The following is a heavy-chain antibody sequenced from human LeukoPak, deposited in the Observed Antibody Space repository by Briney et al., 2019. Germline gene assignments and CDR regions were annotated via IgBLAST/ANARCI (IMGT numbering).Heavy chain of an antibody. J-gene: IGHJ4*02. D-gene: IGHD5-18*01. Sequence: EGSLRLSCAASGFTFSSYSMNWVRQAPGKGLEWVSYISNSGSTIDYADSVKGRFTISRDNAKNSLYLQMNSLRAEDTAVYYCSRLRGYSYGYADYWGQGTLVTVSS. V-gene: IGHV3-48*04. CDR1: GFTFSSYS. CDR2: ISNSGSTI. CDR3: SRLRGYSYGYADY.